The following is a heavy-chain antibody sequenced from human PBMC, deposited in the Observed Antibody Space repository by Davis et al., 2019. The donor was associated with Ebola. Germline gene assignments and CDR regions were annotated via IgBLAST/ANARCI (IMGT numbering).Heavy chain of an antibody. CDR1: GDSVPGSSGA. CDR3: TRGWLRTGLDI. D-gene: IGHD5-24*01. V-gene: IGHV6-1*01. J-gene: IGHJ3*02. Sequence: HSQTLSLTCVISGDSVPGSSGAWNWIRQSPSRGLEWLGRTYYNSKWFTDYAVSVRGRITINPDTSRNQFSLQVNSVTPEDRGVYYCTRGWLRTGLDIWGQGTMVIVSS. CDR2: TYYNSKWFT.